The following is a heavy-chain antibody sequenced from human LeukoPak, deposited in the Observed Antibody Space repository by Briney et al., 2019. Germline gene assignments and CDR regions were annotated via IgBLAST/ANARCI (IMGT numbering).Heavy chain of an antibody. CDR3: ARDTNWNYGLHYFDY. D-gene: IGHD1-7*01. CDR2: ISYDGSNK. J-gene: IGHJ4*02. CDR1: GFTFSSYA. V-gene: IGHV3-30-3*01. Sequence: GRSLRLSCAASGFTFSSYAMHWVRQAPGKGLEWVAVISYDGSNKYYADSVKGRFIISRDNSKNTLYLQMNSLRAEDTAVYYCARDTNWNYGLHYFDYWGQGTLVTVSS.